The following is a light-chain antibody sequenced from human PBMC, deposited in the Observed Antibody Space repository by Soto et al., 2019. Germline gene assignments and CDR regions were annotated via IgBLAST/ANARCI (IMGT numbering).Light chain of an antibody. CDR1: SSDVGGYNY. V-gene: IGLV2-14*01. CDR3: SSYTSSSNLHWV. CDR2: EVS. Sequence: QSALTQPASVSGSPGQSITISCTGTSSDVGGYNYVSWYQQHPGKATKLMIYEVSNRPSGVSNRFSGSKSGNTASLTISGLQAEDEADYYCSSYTSSSNLHWVFGGGTKVTVL. J-gene: IGLJ3*02.